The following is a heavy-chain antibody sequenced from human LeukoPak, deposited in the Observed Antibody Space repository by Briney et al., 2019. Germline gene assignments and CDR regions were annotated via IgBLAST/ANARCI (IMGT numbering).Heavy chain of an antibody. CDR2: INHSGST. CDR1: GGSFSGYY. CDR3: ARGGDSYYFDY. D-gene: IGHD2-21*02. V-gene: IGHV4-34*01. J-gene: IGHJ4*02. Sequence: SETLSLTCAVYGGSFSGYYWSWIRQPPGKGLEWLGEINHSGSTNYNPSLKSRVTISVDTSKNQFSLKLSSVTAADTAVYYCARGGDSYYFDYWGQGTLVTVSS.